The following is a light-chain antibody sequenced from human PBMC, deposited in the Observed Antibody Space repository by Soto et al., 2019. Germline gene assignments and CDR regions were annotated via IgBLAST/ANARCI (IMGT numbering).Light chain of an antibody. V-gene: IGLV1-51*02. J-gene: IGLJ3*02. CDR2: ENN. CDR3: GTWDSSLSSWV. Sequence: QSVLTQPPSVSAAPGQKVTISCSGSSSNIGNNYVSWYQQLPGTAPKLLIYENNKRPSGIPYRFSDSKSGTSATLGITGRQTGDEADYYCGTWDSSLSSWVFGGGTKLPVL. CDR1: SSNIGNNY.